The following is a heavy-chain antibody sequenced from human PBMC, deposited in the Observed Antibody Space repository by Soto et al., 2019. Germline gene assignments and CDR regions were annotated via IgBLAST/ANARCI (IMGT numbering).Heavy chain of an antibody. CDR2: ISPNRGTT. CDR1: GYIFTSYE. CDR3: TRDSGWPTNKFDP. Sequence: AGVPVSCTPSGYIFTSYESSCVRQAAAQVLEWMAWISPNRGTTGYAQRFQDRLTVTSNASLNTVYMELTSLRSEDTAVYFCTRDSGWPTNKFDPRGQGTQVTGS. J-gene: IGHJ5*02. V-gene: IGHV1-8*01. D-gene: IGHD6-19*01.